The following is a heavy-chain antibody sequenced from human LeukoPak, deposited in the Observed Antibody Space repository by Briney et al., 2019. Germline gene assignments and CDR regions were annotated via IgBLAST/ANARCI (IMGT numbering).Heavy chain of an antibody. CDR2: IYSSGST. V-gene: IGHV3-53*05. J-gene: IGHJ6*02. Sequence: PGGSLRLSCVASGFTVSNNYMSWVRQAPGKGLEWVSFIYSSGSTYYTDSVKGRFTISRDNSKNTLYLQMSSLRAEDTAVYFCVRGYSFGPYGMDVWGQGTTVTVSS. CDR3: VRGYSFGPYGMDV. D-gene: IGHD2-15*01. CDR1: GFTVSNNY.